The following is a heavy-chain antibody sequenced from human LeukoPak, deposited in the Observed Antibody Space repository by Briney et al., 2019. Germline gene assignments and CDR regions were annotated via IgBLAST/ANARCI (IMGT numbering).Heavy chain of an antibody. D-gene: IGHD5/OR15-5a*01. CDR2: ISAYNGNS. CDR3: ARASTTPDY. V-gene: IGHV1-18*01. CDR1: GYTFTSYG. Sequence: GASVKVSCKASGYTFTSYGISWVRQAPRQGLEWMGWISAYNGNSNYAQKFQGRVTMTRDTSTSTVYMELSSLRSEDTAVYYCARASTTPDYWGQGTLVTVSS. J-gene: IGHJ4*02.